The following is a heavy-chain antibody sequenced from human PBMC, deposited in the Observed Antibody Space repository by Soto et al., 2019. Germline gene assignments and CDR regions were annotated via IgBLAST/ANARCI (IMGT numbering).Heavy chain of an antibody. CDR1: GGSISSYY. V-gene: IGHV4-59*08. CDR3: ARRYGGNLDY. D-gene: IGHD1-26*01. J-gene: IGHJ4*02. Sequence: SETLSLTCTVSGGSISSYYWSWIRQPPGKGLEWIGYIYYSGSTNYNPSLKSRVTISVDTSKNQFSLKLSSVTTADTAVYYCARRYGGNLDYWGQGTLVTVSS. CDR2: IYYSGST.